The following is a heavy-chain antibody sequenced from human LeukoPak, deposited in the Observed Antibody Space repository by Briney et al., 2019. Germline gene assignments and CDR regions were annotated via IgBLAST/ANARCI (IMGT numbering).Heavy chain of an antibody. CDR2: ISSSSSYI. J-gene: IGHJ6*02. V-gene: IGHV3-21*01. CDR1: GFTFSSYS. Sequence: GGSLRLSCAASGFTFSSYSMHWVCQATGKGLEWVSSISSSSSYIYYADSVKGRFTISRDNAKNSLYLQMNSLRAEDTAVYYCARALDILTGYKPDYYYYGMDVWGQGTTVTVSS. D-gene: IGHD3-9*01. CDR3: ARALDILTGYKPDYYYYGMDV.